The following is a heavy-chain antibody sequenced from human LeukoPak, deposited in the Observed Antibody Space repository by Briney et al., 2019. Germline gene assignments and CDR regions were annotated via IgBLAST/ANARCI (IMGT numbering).Heavy chain of an antibody. CDR1: GFTFSSYW. CDR3: TRGGGYSYGSFDY. CDR2: INRDGSST. J-gene: IGHJ4*02. D-gene: IGHD5-18*01. V-gene: IGHV3-74*01. Sequence: GGSLRLSCAASGFTFSSYWMHWVRQTPGKGLVWVSRINRDGSSTSYADSVKGRFTISRDNAKNTLYLQMNSLRAEDTAVYYCTRGGGYSYGSFDYWGQGTLVTVSS.